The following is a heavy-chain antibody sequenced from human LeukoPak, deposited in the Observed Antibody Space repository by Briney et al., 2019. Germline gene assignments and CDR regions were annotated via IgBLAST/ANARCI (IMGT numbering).Heavy chain of an antibody. Sequence: GGSLRLSCAASGFTFSSYGMHWVRQAPGKGLEWVAVIWYDGSNKYYADSVKGRFTISRDNSKNTLYLQMNSLRAEDTAVYYCAKSFIESSSPSDYWGQGTLVTVSS. V-gene: IGHV3-30*02. CDR2: IWYDGSNK. J-gene: IGHJ4*02. CDR3: AKSFIESSSPSDY. CDR1: GFTFSSYG. D-gene: IGHD6-13*01.